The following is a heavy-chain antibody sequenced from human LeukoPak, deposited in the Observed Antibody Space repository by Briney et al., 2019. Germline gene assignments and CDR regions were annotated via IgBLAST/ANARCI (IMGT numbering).Heavy chain of an antibody. CDR2: IYPGDSDT. Sequence: GESLKISCKGSGYSFTSYLIGWVRQIPGKGLEWMGIIYPGDSDTRYSPSFQGQVTILADKSISTAYLQWSSLKASDTAMYYCARHGRLGGATTFRYDYWGQGTLVTVSS. CDR3: ARHGRLGGATTFRYDY. D-gene: IGHD1-26*01. CDR1: GYSFTSYL. J-gene: IGHJ4*02. V-gene: IGHV5-51*01.